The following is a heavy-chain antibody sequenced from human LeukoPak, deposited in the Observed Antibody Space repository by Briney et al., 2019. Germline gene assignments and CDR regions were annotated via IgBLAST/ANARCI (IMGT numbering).Heavy chain of an antibody. CDR2: IYSGGAT. V-gene: IGHV3-66*01. CDR1: GFTVIANY. J-gene: IGHJ6*02. Sequence: GGSLRLSCAASGFTVIANYMTWVRQAPGKGLEWVSVIYSGGATHHADSVEGRFTISRDISSNTVDLQMNSLRAEDTAVYYCARDSYGMDVWGQGTTVTVSS. CDR3: ARDSYGMDV.